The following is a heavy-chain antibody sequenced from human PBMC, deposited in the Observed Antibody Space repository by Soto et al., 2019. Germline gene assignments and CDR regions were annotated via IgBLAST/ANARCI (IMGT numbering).Heavy chain of an antibody. D-gene: IGHD3-3*01. V-gene: IGHV2-26*01. J-gene: IGHJ4*02. CDR1: GFSLSNARMG. Sequence: QVTLKESGPVLVKPTETLTLTCTVSGFSLSNARMGVSWIRQPPGKALEWLAHIFSNDEKSYSTSLKSRLTISKDTSKSQVVLTMTNMDPVDTATYYCARIKKGGFWSGYYGDYWGQGTLVTVSS. CDR3: ARIKKGGFWSGYYGDY. CDR2: IFSNDEK.